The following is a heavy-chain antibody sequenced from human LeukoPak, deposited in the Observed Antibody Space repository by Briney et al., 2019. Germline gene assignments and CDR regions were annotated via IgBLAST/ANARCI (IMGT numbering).Heavy chain of an antibody. CDR3: AKQDTSMDYFDY. CDR1: GFTFSIYA. J-gene: IGHJ4*02. Sequence: GGSLRLSCAASGFTFSIYAMSWVRQAPGKGLEWVSVISGSDGYTYYADSVKGRFTISRDNSKNTLYLQMNSLRAEDTAIYYCAKQDTSMDYFDYWGRGTLVSVSS. D-gene: IGHD5-18*01. V-gene: IGHV3-23*01. CDR2: ISGSDGYT.